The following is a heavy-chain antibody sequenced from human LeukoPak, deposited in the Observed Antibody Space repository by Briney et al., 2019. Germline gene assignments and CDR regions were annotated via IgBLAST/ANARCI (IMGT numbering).Heavy chain of an antibody. Sequence: SETLSLTCAVSGGSISSSNWWSWVRQPPGKGLEWIGEIYHSGSTNYNPSLKSRVTISVDTSKNQFSLKLTSVTAADTAVYYCARGQLTTVTTGNWFDPWGQGTLVTVSS. CDR2: IYHSGST. J-gene: IGHJ5*02. CDR3: ARGQLTTVTTGNWFDP. CDR1: GGSISSSNW. V-gene: IGHV4-4*02. D-gene: IGHD4-17*01.